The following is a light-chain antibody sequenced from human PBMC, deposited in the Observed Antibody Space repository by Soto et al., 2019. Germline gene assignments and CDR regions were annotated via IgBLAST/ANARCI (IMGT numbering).Light chain of an antibody. J-gene: IGKJ2*01. CDR3: QQYGTAPYT. V-gene: IGKV3-20*01. CDR2: GTS. CDR1: QSVDSSY. Sequence: ETVVTQSPDTLSLSPGEGATLSCRASQSVDSSYLAWYQQKPGQAPRLLIHGTSNRASGIPDRFSGSGSGTDFTLTISRLEPEDFAVYYCQQYGTAPYTFGQGTTLEYK.